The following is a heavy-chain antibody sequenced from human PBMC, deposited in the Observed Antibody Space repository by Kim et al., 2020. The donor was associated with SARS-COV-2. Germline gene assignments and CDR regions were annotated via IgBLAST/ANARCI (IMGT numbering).Heavy chain of an antibody. CDR2: INHSGST. D-gene: IGHD1-26*01. J-gene: IGHJ4*02. Sequence: SETLSLTCAVYGGSFSGYYWSWIRQPPGKGLEWIGEINHSGSTNYNPSLKSRVTISVDTSKNQFSLKLSSVTAADTAVYYCARGRVGATTSAPYYFDYWGQGTLVTVSS. CDR1: GGSFSGYY. CDR3: ARGRVGATTSAPYYFDY. V-gene: IGHV4-34*01.